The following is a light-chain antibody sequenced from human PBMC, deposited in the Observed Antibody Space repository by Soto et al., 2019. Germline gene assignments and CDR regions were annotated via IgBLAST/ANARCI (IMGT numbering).Light chain of an antibody. V-gene: IGKV1-8*01. Sequence: AIRMTQSPSSLSASTGNRVTIACRASQGISRYLAWYQQKPGKAPTLLIYAASTLQSGVPSRFSGSGSGTDFTLTISCLQSEDFATYYCQQQCSYPRTFGQGTKVEIK. CDR2: AAS. CDR1: QGISRY. J-gene: IGKJ1*01. CDR3: QQQCSYPRT.